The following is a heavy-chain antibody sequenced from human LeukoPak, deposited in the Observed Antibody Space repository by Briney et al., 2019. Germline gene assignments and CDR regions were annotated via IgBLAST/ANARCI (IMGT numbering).Heavy chain of an antibody. CDR3: AYCSSTSCYSPPNYYYYYGMDV. CDR2: IIPIFGTA. Sequence: GASVKVSCKASGGTFSSYATSWVRQAPGQGLEWMGGIIPIFGTANYAQKFQGRVTITADESTSTAYMELSSLRSEDTAVYYCAYCSSTSCYSPPNYYYYYGMDVWGQGTTVTVSS. J-gene: IGHJ6*02. V-gene: IGHV1-69*13. D-gene: IGHD2-2*01. CDR1: GGTFSSYA.